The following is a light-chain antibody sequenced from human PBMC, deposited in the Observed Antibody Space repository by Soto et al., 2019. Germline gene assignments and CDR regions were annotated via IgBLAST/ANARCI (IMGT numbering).Light chain of an antibody. Sequence: DIQMTQSPSSLSASVLDIVAITCQASQDVSNYLNWYQQKLGKAPKLLIYDASNLETGVPSRFSGSGSGTDFTLTIRGLQPEDFATYYCQQGYSTITFGQGTRLEIK. V-gene: IGKV1-39*01. CDR1: QDVSNY. J-gene: IGKJ5*01. CDR2: DAS. CDR3: QQGYSTIT.